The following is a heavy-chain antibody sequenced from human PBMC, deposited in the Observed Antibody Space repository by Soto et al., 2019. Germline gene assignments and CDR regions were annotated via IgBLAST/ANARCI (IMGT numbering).Heavy chain of an antibody. D-gene: IGHD4-17*01. V-gene: IGHV4-59*12. CDR2: VYSNGGT. Sequence: AESRARTGSISGGFLCNYNWSWFRLPPGKGLEWIGYVYSNGGTNYNPALKSRVSILVDRSKNQFSLKLSSVTAADTAVYYCAIYGGNSVYFDYWGQGTLVTVSA. J-gene: IGHJ4*02. CDR1: GGFLCNYN. CDR3: AIYGGNSVYFDY.